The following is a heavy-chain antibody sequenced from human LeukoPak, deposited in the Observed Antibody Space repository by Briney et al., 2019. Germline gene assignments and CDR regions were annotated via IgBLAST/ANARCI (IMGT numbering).Heavy chain of an antibody. CDR2: IRYDGSNK. D-gene: IGHD1-26*01. V-gene: IGHV3-30*02. CDR1: GFPFSSYG. Sequence: QPGGSLDLSCAASGFPFSSYGMHWVRQAPGKGREWVAFIRYDGSNKYYADSVKGRFTISRDNSKNTLYLQMNSLRAEDTAVYYCAKGIVGATLVSYWGQGTLVTVSS. J-gene: IGHJ4*02. CDR3: AKGIVGATLVSY.